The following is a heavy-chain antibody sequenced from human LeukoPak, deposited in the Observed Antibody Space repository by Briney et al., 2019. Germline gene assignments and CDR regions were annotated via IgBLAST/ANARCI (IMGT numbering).Heavy chain of an antibody. V-gene: IGHV3-21*01. CDR2: ISSSSSYI. J-gene: IGHJ4*02. CDR1: GFTFSSYS. Sequence: GGSLRLSCTASGFTFSSYSMNWVRQAPGKGLEWVSSISSSSSYIYYADSVKGRFTISRDNAKNSLNLQMNSLRVEDTAVYYCARDRDWNSGFDYWGQGTLVTVSS. D-gene: IGHD1-7*01. CDR3: ARDRDWNSGFDY.